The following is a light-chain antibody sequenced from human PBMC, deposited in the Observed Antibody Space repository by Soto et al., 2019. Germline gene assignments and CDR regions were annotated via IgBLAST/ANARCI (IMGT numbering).Light chain of an antibody. Sequence: QSVLTQPPSVSAAPGQKVTISCSGSSYNIGSNYVYWYQQLPGTAPKLLIYRNNQRPSGVPDRFSGSKSGTSASLAISGLRSEDEADYYCAAWDDSLSGRFGTGTKLTVL. CDR1: SYNIGSNY. CDR2: RNN. V-gene: IGLV1-47*01. J-gene: IGLJ1*01. CDR3: AAWDDSLSGR.